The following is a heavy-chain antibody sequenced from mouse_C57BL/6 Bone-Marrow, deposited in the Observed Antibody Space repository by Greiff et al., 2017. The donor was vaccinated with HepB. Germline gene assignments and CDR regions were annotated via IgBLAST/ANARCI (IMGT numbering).Heavy chain of an antibody. Sequence: DVMLVESGGGLVQPGGSLKLPCAASGFTFSDYGMAWVRQAPRKGPEWVAFISNLAYSIYYADTVTGRFTISRENAKNTLYLEMSSLRSEDTAMYYCARHYSNYDAMDYWGQGTSVTVSS. V-gene: IGHV5-15*01. CDR1: GFTFSDYG. J-gene: IGHJ4*01. CDR3: ARHYSNYDAMDY. D-gene: IGHD2-5*01. CDR2: ISNLAYSI.